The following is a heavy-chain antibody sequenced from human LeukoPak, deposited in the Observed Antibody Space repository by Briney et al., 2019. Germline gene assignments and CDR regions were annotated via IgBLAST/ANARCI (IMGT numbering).Heavy chain of an antibody. CDR1: GCSFTSYW. J-gene: IGHJ5*02. V-gene: IGHV5-51*01. D-gene: IGHD6-19*01. CDR2: IYPGDSDT. Sequence: GESLKISCKGSGCSFTSYWIGWVRQMPGKGLEWMGIIYPGDSDTRYSPSFQGQVTISADKSISTAYLQWSSLKASDTAMYYCARIYSSGWYSGNWFDPWGQGTLVTVSS. CDR3: ARIYSSGWYSGNWFDP.